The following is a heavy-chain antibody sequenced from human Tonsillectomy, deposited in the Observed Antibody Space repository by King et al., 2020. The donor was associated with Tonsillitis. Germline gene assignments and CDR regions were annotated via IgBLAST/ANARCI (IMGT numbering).Heavy chain of an antibody. D-gene: IGHD2-2*01. CDR2: IKSKTDGGTT. J-gene: IGHJ4*02. V-gene: IGHV3-15*01. CDR1: GFTFSNAW. CDR3: TTGYYKYCSSTSCYVGFDY. Sequence: VQLVESGGGLVKPGGSLRLSCAASGFTFSNAWMSWVRQAPGKGLEWVGRIKSKTDGGTTDYAAPVKGRFTISRDDSKNTLYLQMNSLKTEDTAVYYCTTGYYKYCSSTSCYVGFDYWGQGTLVTVSS.